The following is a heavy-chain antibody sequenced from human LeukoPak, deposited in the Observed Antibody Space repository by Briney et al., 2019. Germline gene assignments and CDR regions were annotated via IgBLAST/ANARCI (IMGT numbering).Heavy chain of an antibody. CDR2: IYTSGST. J-gene: IGHJ4*02. D-gene: IGHD3-10*01. CDR1: GGSISSGSYY. CDR3: ARDNYYGSGIPDY. Sequence: SQTLSLTCTVSGGSISSGSYYWSWIRQPAGKGLEWIGRIYTSGSTNYNPSLKSRVTISVDTSKNQFSLKLSSVTAADTAVYYCARDNYYGSGIPDYWGQGTLVTVSS. V-gene: IGHV4-61*02.